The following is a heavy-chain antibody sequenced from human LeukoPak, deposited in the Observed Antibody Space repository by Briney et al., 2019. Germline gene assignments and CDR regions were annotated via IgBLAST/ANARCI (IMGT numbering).Heavy chain of an antibody. CDR2: INHSGST. D-gene: IGHD2-2*01. V-gene: IGHV4-34*01. Sequence: PETLSLTCAVYGGSFSGYYWSWIRQPPGKGLEWIGEINHSGSTNYNPSLKSRVTISVDTSKNQFSLKLSSVTAADTAVYYCARYRPVVPAASNWFDPWGQGTLVTVSS. CDR1: GGSFSGYY. CDR3: ARYRPVVPAASNWFDP. J-gene: IGHJ5*02.